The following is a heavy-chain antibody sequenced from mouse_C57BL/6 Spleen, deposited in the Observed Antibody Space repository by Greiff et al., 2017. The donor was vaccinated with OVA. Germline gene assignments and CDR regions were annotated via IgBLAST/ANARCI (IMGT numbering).Heavy chain of an antibody. CDR3: ARGNYLCAMDY. CDR1: GYTFTSYW. D-gene: IGHD5-5*01. V-gene: IGHV1-55*01. CDR2: IYPGSGST. Sequence: QVQLQQPGAELVKPGASVKLSCKASGYTFTSYWIPWVQQRPGQGLEWIGDIYPGSGSTNSNETFKSKATLTVDTSSSTDYLQLSRLTSEDSAVYCCARGNYLCAMDYWGQGTSVTVSS. J-gene: IGHJ4*01.